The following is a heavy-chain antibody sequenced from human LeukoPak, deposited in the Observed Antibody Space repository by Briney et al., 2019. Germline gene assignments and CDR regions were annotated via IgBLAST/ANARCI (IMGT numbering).Heavy chain of an antibody. J-gene: IGHJ4*02. CDR1: GFTFSNYG. CDR2: IRYDGNNK. V-gene: IGHV3-30*02. CDR3: AKYSSSPQIDY. Sequence: GGSLRLSCAASGFTFSNYGMHWVRQAPGKGLEWVAFIRYDGNNKYCADSVKGRFTISRDNSKNTVYLQMNSLRVEDTAVYYCAKYSSSPQIDYWGQGTLVTVSS. D-gene: IGHD6-19*01.